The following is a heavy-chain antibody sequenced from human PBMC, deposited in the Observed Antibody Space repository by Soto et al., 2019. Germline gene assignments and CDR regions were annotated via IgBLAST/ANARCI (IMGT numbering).Heavy chain of an antibody. V-gene: IGHV3-30*03. CDR1: GFTFSNYG. CDR2: ISYDGNNK. Sequence: PGGSLRLSCAASGFTFSNYGMHRVRQAPGKGLEWVAVISYDGNNKYYADSVKGRFTISRDNAKNSLYLQMNSLRAEDTAVYYCATYSGWYVEYFQHWGQGTLVTVSS. CDR3: ATYSGWYVEYFQH. D-gene: IGHD6-19*01. J-gene: IGHJ1*01.